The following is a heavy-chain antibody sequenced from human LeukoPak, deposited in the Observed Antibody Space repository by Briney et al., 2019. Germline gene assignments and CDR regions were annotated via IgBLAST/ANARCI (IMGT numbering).Heavy chain of an antibody. J-gene: IGHJ6*02. Sequence: GGSXRLSCTASGFTFGDYAMSWFRQAPGKGLEWVANIKQDGSEKYYVDSAKGRFTISRDNAKNSLFLQMNSLRAEDTAVYYCSRGEFEWIQGSYGLSVWGQGTTVTVSS. CDR1: GFTFGDYA. CDR2: IKQDGSEK. CDR3: SRGEFEWIQGSYGLSV. V-gene: IGHV3-7*01. D-gene: IGHD5-18*01.